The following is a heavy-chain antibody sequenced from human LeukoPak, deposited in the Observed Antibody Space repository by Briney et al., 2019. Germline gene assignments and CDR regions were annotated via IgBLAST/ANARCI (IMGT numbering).Heavy chain of an antibody. CDR1: GFTFSNYA. D-gene: IGHD1-26*01. V-gene: IGHV3-30-3*01. J-gene: IGHJ4*02. Sequence: GGSLRLSCAASGFTFSNYAMSWVRQAPGKGLEWVAVMSYDGNNEYYADSVKGRFTISRDNSKNTLFLQMNSLRAEDTAVYYCARDDSGASTSYWGQGTLVTVSS. CDR2: MSYDGNNE. CDR3: ARDDSGASTSY.